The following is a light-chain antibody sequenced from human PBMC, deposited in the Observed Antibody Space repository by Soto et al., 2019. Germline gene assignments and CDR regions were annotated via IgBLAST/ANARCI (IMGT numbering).Light chain of an antibody. V-gene: IGKV1-9*01. J-gene: IGKJ3*01. CDR1: QGISSF. CDR3: QQLNSFPIP. Sequence: IQLTQSPSSLSASVGDRVTITCRASQGISSFLAWYQQKTGKAPKLLIYGASTLQSGVPSRFSGSGSGTDFTLTIGRLQPEDFATYYCQQLNSFPIPFGPGTKVDIK. CDR2: GAS.